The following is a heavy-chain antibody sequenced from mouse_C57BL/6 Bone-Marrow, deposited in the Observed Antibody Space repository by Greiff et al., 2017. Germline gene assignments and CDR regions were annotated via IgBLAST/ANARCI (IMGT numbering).Heavy chain of an antibody. V-gene: IGHV1-42*01. D-gene: IGHD2-4*01. CDR3: AREAVYYDYDDGYAMDY. CDR2: INPSTGGT. Sequence: EVKLQQSGPELVKPGASVKISCKASGYSFTGYYMNWVKQSPEKSLEWIGEINPSTGGTTYNQKFKAKATLTVDKSSSTAYMQLKSLTSEDSAVYYCAREAVYYDYDDGYAMDYWGQGTSVTVSS. J-gene: IGHJ4*01. CDR1: GYSFTGYY.